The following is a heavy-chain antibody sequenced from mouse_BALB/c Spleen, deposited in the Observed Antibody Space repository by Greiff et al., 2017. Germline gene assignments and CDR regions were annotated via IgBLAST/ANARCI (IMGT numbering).Heavy chain of an antibody. CDR2: ISSGSSTI. CDR1: GFTFSSFG. D-gene: IGHD2-4*01. CDR3: AILTTMTTTGYAMDY. Sequence: EVMLVESGGGLVQPGGSRKLSCAASGFTFSSFGMHWVRQAPEKGLEWVAYISSGSSTIYYADTVKGRFTISRDNPKNTLFLQMTSLRSEDTAMYYCAILTTMTTTGYAMDYWGQGTSVTVSS. J-gene: IGHJ4*01. V-gene: IGHV5-17*02.